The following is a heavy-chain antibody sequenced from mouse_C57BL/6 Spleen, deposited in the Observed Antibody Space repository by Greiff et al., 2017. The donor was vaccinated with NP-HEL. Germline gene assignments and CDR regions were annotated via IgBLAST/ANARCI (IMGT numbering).Heavy chain of an antibody. CDR1: GYTFTSYW. CDR3: ARRNGGYYWYFDV. CDR2: IYPGSGST. V-gene: IGHV1-55*01. D-gene: IGHD1-1*02. J-gene: IGHJ1*03. Sequence: QVQLKEPGAELVKPGASVKMSCKASGYTFTSYWITWVKQRPGQGLEWIGDIYPGSGSTNYNEKFKSKATLTVDTSSSTAYMQLSSLTSEDSAVYYCARRNGGYYWYFDVWGTGTTVTVSS.